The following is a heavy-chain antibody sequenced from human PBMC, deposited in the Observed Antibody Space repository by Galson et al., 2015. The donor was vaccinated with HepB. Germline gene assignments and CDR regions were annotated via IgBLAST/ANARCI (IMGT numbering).Heavy chain of an antibody. CDR3: ARDLRYFDWLLSHYYGMDV. CDR1: GYTFTSYY. V-gene: IGHV1-46*01. J-gene: IGHJ6*02. Sequence: SVKVSCRASGYTFTSYYMHWVRQAPGQGLEWMGIINPSGDNTSYAQKFQGRVTMTRDTSTSTVYMELSSLRSEDTAVYYCARDLRYFDWLLSHYYGMDVWGQGTTVTVSS. CDR2: INPSGDNT. D-gene: IGHD3-9*01.